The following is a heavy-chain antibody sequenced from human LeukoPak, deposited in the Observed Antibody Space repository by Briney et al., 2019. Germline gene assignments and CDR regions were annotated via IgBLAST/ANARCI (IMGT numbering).Heavy chain of an antibody. J-gene: IGHJ4*02. CDR3: ARSQGIAAAGIY. V-gene: IGHV4-39*01. Sequence: PSETLSLTCTVSGGSISSSSYYWGWIRQPPGTGLEWIGSIYYSGSTYYNPSLKSRVTISVDTSKNQFSLKLSSVTAADTAVYYCARSQGIAAAGIYWGQGTLVTVSS. CDR2: IYYSGST. D-gene: IGHD6-13*01. CDR1: GGSISSSSYY.